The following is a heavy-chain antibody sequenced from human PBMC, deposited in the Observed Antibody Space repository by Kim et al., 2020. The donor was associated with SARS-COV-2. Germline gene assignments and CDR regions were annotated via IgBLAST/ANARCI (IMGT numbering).Heavy chain of an antibody. CDR2: ISSSGSTI. CDR3: ARATDIVVVPAAIGAFDI. Sequence: GGSLRLSCAASGFTFSDYYMSWIRQAPGKGLEWVSYISSSGSTIYYADSVKGRFTISRDNAKNSLYLQMNSLRAEDTAVYYCARATDIVVVPAAIGAFDIWGQGTMVTVSS. J-gene: IGHJ3*02. V-gene: IGHV3-11*01. D-gene: IGHD2-2*02. CDR1: GFTFSDYY.